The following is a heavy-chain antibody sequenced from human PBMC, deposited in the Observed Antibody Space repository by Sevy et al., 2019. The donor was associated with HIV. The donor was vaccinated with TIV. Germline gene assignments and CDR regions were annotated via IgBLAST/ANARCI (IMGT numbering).Heavy chain of an antibody. V-gene: IGHV3-7*03. CDR3: ARTGAYADTYPYDHGMDV. Sequence: GGSLRLSFVASEFSFKSYWMSWVRQATGKGLECVANINQEGKEKHYVGSVKGRFTISRDNGKNSMYLQMNSLRVEDTAVYYCARTGAYADTYPYDHGMDVWGQGTTVTVSS. D-gene: IGHD5-12*01. J-gene: IGHJ6*02. CDR2: INQEGKEK. CDR1: EFSFKSYW.